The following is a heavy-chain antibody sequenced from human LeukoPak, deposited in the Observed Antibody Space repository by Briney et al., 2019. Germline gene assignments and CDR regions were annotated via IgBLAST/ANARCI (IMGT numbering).Heavy chain of an antibody. CDR1: GYTFTSYY. D-gene: IGHD3-10*01. V-gene: IGHV1-46*01. Sequence: GASVKVSCKASGYTFTSYYMHWVRQAPGQGLEWMGIINPSGGSTSYAQKFQGRVTKTRDTSTSTVYMELSSLRSEDTAVYYCVGSTITMVRGVSNNNYGMDVWGKGTTVTVSS. J-gene: IGHJ6*04. CDR2: INPSGGST. CDR3: VGSTITMVRGVSNNNYGMDV.